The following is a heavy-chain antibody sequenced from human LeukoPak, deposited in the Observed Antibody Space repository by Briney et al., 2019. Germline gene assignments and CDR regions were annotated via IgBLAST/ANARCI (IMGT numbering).Heavy chain of an antibody. CDR1: GFTFSSYA. CDR3: AKDLTYSSGWDFDY. CDR2: ISGSGGST. V-gene: IGHV3-23*01. Sequence: PGGSLRLSCAASGFTFSSYAMSWVRQAPGKGLEWVSVISGSGGSTYYADSVKGRFTISRDNSKNTLYLQMNSLRAEDTAVYYCAKDLTYSSGWDFDYWGQGTLVTVSS. D-gene: IGHD6-19*01. J-gene: IGHJ4*02.